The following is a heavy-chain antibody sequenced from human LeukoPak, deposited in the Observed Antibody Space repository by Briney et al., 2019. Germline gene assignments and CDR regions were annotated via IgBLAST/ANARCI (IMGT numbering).Heavy chain of an antibody. Sequence: SETLSLTCTVSGGSISSSRYYWGWIRQPPGTGLEWIGSIYYSGSTYYNPSLNSRVTVSVDTSKNQFSLRLSSVTAADTALYYCTAGPWYFDYWGQGTLVTVSS. V-gene: IGHV4-39*01. CDR3: TAGPWYFDY. CDR2: IYYSGST. D-gene: IGHD6-13*01. J-gene: IGHJ4*02. CDR1: GGSISSSRYY.